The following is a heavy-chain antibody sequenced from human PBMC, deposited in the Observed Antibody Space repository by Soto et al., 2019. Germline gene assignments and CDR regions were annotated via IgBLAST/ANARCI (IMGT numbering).Heavy chain of an antibody. V-gene: IGHV1-69*13. J-gene: IGHJ6*02. D-gene: IGHD1-7*01. Sequence: GASVKVSCKASGGTFSSYAISWVRQAPGQGLEWMGGIIPIFGTANYAQKFQGRVTITADESTSTAYMELSSLRSEDTAAYYCARVTGTTPEYYYYYGMDVWGQGTTVTVSS. CDR3: ARVTGTTPEYYYYYGMDV. CDR2: IIPIFGTA. CDR1: GGTFSSYA.